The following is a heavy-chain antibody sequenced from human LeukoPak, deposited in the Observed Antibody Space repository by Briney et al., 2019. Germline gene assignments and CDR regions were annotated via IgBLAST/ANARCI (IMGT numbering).Heavy chain of an antibody. Sequence: GGSLRLSCAASGFTFSSYWMSWVRQAPGKGPEWVANIKQDGSEKHYVDSVKGRFTISRDNAKNSLYLQMNSLRAEDTAVYYCASLGHPWLVRGDFDYWGQGTLVTVSS. V-gene: IGHV3-7*01. D-gene: IGHD6-19*01. J-gene: IGHJ4*02. CDR3: ASLGHPWLVRGDFDY. CDR1: GFTFSSYW. CDR2: IKQDGSEK.